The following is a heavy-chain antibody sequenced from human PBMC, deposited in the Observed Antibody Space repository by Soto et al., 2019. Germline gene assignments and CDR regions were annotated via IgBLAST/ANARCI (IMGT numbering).Heavy chain of an antibody. V-gene: IGHV1-46*01. D-gene: IGHD2-15*01. CDR3: ALLGWAVVVVAATQIDY. Sequence: QVQLVLFGAEVKKPGASVKVSCKASGYTFTSYYMHWVRQAPGQGLEWMGIINPSGGSTSYAQKFQGRVTMTRDTSTSTVYMELSSLRSEDTAVYYCALLGWAVVVVAATQIDYWGQGTLVTVSS. J-gene: IGHJ4*02. CDR1: GYTFTSYY. CDR2: INPSGGST.